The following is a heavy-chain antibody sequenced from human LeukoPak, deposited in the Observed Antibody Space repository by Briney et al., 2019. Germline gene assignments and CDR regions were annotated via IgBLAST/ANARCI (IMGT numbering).Heavy chain of an antibody. Sequence: ASVKVSCKVSGYTLTELSIHWVRQAPGKGLGWVGGFDPEDGETIYAQKFQGRVTMTEDTSTDTAYMELSSLRSEDTAVYYCATAANYYDFDYWGQGTLVTVSS. CDR3: ATAANYYDFDY. CDR1: GYTLTELS. D-gene: IGHD3-10*01. J-gene: IGHJ4*02. V-gene: IGHV1-24*01. CDR2: FDPEDGET.